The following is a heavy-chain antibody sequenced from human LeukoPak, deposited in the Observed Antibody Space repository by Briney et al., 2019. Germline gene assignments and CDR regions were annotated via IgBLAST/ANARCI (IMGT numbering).Heavy chain of an antibody. CDR1: GYTFTSYA. V-gene: IGHV1-3*01. J-gene: IGHJ4*02. Sequence: GASVKVSCKASGYTFTSYAMHWVRQAPGQRLEWMGWINAGNGNTKYSQKFQGRVTITRDTSASTAYMELSSLRSEDTAVYYCARYVTRRYYFDYWGQGTLVTVSS. D-gene: IGHD3-10*02. CDR2: INAGNGNT. CDR3: ARYVTRRYYFDY.